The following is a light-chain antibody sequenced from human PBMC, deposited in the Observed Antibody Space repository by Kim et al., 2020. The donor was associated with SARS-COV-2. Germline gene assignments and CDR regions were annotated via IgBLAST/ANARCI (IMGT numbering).Light chain of an antibody. CDR3: QHYSDYPWT. CDR1: QSISSW. J-gene: IGKJ1*01. CDR2: KAF. V-gene: IGKV1-5*03. Sequence: DIQMTQSPSTLSVSVGDRVTITCRASQSISSWLAWYQQKPGKAPKVLIYKAFSLESGVPSRFSGSGSGTEFTLTISSLQPDDFATYYCQHYSDYPWTFGQGTKVDIK.